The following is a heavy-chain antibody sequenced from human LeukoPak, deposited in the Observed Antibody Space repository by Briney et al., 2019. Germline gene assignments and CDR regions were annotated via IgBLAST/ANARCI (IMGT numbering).Heavy chain of an antibody. V-gene: IGHV3-49*04. CDR3: TRFSGSYYSFDY. J-gene: IGHJ4*02. D-gene: IGHD1-26*01. Sequence: GGSLRLSCTAAGFTFGVYAMGWVRQAPGKGLEWVGFIRIKAYGGTTEYAASVKGRFTISRDDSKSIAYLQMNSLKTEDTAVYYCTRFSGSYYSFDYWGQGTLVTVSS. CDR2: IRIKAYGGTT. CDR1: GFTFGVYA.